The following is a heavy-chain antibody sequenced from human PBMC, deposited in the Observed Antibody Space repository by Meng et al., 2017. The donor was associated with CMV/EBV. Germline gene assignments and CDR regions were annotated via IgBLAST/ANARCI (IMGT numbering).Heavy chain of an antibody. J-gene: IGHJ6*02. D-gene: IGHD5-24*01. V-gene: IGHV4-59*01. CDR3: ARAYQRPYGMDV. CDR2: IFYNGST. CDR1: GGSISGYY. Sequence: GSLRLSCTVAGGSISGYYWSWIRQPPGKGLEWVGYIFYNGSTEYNPFLSSRVSISLDTSKNQFSLKLSSVTAADTAVYYCARAYQRPYGMDVWGQGTTVTVSS.